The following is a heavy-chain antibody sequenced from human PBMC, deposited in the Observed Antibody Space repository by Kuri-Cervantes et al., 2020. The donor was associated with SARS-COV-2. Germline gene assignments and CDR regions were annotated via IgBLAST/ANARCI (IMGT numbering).Heavy chain of an antibody. D-gene: IGHD3-3*01. CDR3: AKPPENDDFWSGYYYYYYMDV. Sequence: GGSLRLSCAASGFTFSDYYMSWIRQAPGKGLEWVSAISGSGGSTYYADSVKGRFTISRDNSKNTLYLQMNSLRAEDTAVYYCAKPPENDDFWSGYYYYYYMDVWSKGTTVTVSS. CDR2: ISGSGGST. CDR1: GFTFSDYY. J-gene: IGHJ6*03. V-gene: IGHV3-23*01.